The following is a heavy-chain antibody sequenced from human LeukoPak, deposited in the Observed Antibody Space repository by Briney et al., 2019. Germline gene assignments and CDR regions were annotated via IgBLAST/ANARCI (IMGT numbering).Heavy chain of an antibody. CDR1: GGSMSGYY. CDR3: ARRMGARDILTGYYTAYYVDY. CDR2: IYPTGST. V-gene: IGHV4-59*08. Sequence: PSETLSLTCTVSGGSMSGYYWSWIRQPPGKELDWIGYIYPTGSTSYNPSLKSRVSISLDTSKNQFSLKLSSVTAADTAVYYCARRMGARDILTGYYTAYYVDYWGQGTLVTVSS. D-gene: IGHD3-9*01. J-gene: IGHJ4*02.